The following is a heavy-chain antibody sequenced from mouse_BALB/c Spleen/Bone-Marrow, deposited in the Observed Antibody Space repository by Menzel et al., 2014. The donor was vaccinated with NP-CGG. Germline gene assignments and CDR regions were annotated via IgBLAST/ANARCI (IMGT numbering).Heavy chain of an antibody. Sequence: EVQVVESGGGSVQPGGSLRLSCATSGFTFTDYYMSWVRPPPGKALEWLVFIRNKANGYTTEYSASVKGRFTISRDNSQRILYLQMNTLRAEDSATYYCARDENVGIYWYFDVWGAGTTVIVSS. CDR3: ARDENVGIYWYFDV. CDR1: GFTFTDYY. CDR2: IRNKANGYTT. J-gene: IGHJ1*01. V-gene: IGHV7-3*02.